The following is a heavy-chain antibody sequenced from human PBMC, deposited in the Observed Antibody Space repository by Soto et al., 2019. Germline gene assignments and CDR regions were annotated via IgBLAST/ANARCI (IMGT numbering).Heavy chain of an antibody. J-gene: IGHJ4*02. V-gene: IGHV3-23*01. CDR3: AKDRTVAARHFDY. CDR2: ISTSIDAT. Sequence: SLCLSYAASVVSFSSYGMHWVRQATGKGLEWVSSISTSIDATYYADSVKGRFTISRDDSKNTLYLQMNSLRAEDSAVYYCAKDRTVAARHFDYWGQGTQVNVSS. CDR1: VVSFSSYG. D-gene: IGHD6-6*01.